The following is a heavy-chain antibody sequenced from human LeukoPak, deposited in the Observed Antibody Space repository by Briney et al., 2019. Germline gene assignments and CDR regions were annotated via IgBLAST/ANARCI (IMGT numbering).Heavy chain of an antibody. CDR1: GFSVINHF. CDR2: INGAGVT. CDR3: ARRGVQGYMDV. V-gene: IGHV3-53*01. Sequence: PGGSLRLSCAASGFSVINHFMHWVRQAPGEGPQWVSTINGAGVTYYAASVKGRFTTSRDTVKNTFSLQMNNLRADDTAVYFCARRGVQGYMDVWGKGTTVTVSS. D-gene: IGHD1-26*01. J-gene: IGHJ6*03.